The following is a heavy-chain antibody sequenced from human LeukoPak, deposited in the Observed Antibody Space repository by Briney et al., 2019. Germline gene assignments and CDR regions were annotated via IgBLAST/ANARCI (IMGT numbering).Heavy chain of an antibody. J-gene: IGHJ1*01. CDR3: ASSSGYDSAVYFPH. CDR2: TYHTGRT. V-gene: IGHV4-59*12. Sequence: SETLSLTCSVSGGSIRSYYWSWIRQPPGEGLEWIGYTYHTGRTNYNPSLKSRVTISLDTSKNQFSLKVSSVTAADTAVYYCASSSGYDSAVYFPHWGQGTLLTVSS. D-gene: IGHD5-12*01. CDR1: GGSIRSYY.